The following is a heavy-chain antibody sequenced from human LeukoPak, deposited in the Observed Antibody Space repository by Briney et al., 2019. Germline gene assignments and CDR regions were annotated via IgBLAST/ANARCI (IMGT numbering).Heavy chain of an antibody. V-gene: IGHV3-30*02. D-gene: IGHD1-14*01. Sequence: PGGSLRLSCAASGFTFSSYGMHWVRQAPAKGLEGVAFIRYDGSNKYYADSVKGRFTISRDNSKNTLYLQMNSLQNEDTAVYFCTNYNDKDAFAIWGQGTMVTVSA. CDR3: TNYNDKDAFAI. CDR1: GFTFSSYG. CDR2: IRYDGSNK. J-gene: IGHJ3*02.